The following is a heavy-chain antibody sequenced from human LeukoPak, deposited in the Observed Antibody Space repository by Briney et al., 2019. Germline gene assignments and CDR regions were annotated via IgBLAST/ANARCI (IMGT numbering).Heavy chain of an antibody. D-gene: IGHD6-19*01. CDR3: ARDVGITVAASFDP. V-gene: IGHV1-18*01. CDR1: GYSPTNYG. J-gene: IGHJ5*02. Sequence: VASVKVSCKSSGYSPTNYGISWVRQAPAQGLEWMGWIHIYRGNTNYAQKFQGRVTMITETSTSRVYMEVRGMRCDDTAMYYCARDVGITVAASFDPWGQGTLVTVSS. CDR2: IHIYRGNT.